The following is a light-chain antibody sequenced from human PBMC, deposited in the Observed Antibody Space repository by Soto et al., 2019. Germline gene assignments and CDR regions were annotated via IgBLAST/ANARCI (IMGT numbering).Light chain of an antibody. Sequence: QSVLTQPASVSGSPGQSITISCTGTSSDVGAYDFVSWYQQHPDKAPKLMIYEVRNRPSGVSSRFSGSKSVNTATLTISGLQAEDEADYYCSSYTTSSTRVFGTGTKVTVL. CDR1: SSDVGAYDF. CDR3: SSYTTSSTRV. J-gene: IGLJ1*01. CDR2: EVR. V-gene: IGLV2-14*03.